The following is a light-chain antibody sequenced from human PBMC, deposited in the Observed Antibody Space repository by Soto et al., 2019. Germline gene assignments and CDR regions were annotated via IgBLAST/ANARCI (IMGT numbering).Light chain of an antibody. CDR3: QQYDNLPWT. Sequence: DIQMTQSPSSLSASVGDRATITCQASQDISNYLNWYQQKPGKAPKLLIYYASNLETGVPSRFSGSGSGTDFTFTISSLQPEDIATYYCQQYDNLPWTFGQGTKVDIK. V-gene: IGKV1-33*01. CDR2: YAS. CDR1: QDISNY. J-gene: IGKJ1*01.